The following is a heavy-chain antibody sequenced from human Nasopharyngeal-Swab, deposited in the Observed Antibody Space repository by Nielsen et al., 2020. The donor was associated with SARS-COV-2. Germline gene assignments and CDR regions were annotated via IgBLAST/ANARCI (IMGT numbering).Heavy chain of an antibody. CDR3: ARGGYGDYLGYYYMDV. J-gene: IGHJ6*03. Sequence: ASVKVSCKASGYTFTSYDINWVRQATGQGLEWMGWMNPNSGNTGYAQKFQGRVTMTRNTSIRTAYMELSSLRSEDTAVYYCARGGYGDYLGYYYMDVWGKGTTVTVSS. CDR1: GYTFTSYD. CDR2: MNPNSGNT. V-gene: IGHV1-8*01. D-gene: IGHD4-17*01.